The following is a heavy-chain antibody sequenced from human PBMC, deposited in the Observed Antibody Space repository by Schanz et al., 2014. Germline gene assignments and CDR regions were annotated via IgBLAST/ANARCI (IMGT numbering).Heavy chain of an antibody. D-gene: IGHD3-10*01. J-gene: IGHJ6*02. CDR2: ISGSGGST. V-gene: IGHV3-23*01. CDR1: GFTFSSYA. Sequence: VQLLQSGGALVQPGGSLRLSCAASGFTFSSYAMSWVRQAPGKGLEWVSAISGSGGSTYYADSVKGRFTISRDNSKNTLYLQMNSLRAEDTAVYYCRLWFGELYYGMDVWGQGTTVTVSS. CDR3: RLWFGELYYGMDV.